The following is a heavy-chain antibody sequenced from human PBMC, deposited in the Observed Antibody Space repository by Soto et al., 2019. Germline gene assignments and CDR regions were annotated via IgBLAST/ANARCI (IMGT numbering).Heavy chain of an antibody. CDR1: GVSVTSGSYY. Sequence: QVQLQESGPGLVKPSETLSLTCSVSGVSVTSGSYYWTWIRQPPGKGLEWIGYIHYTGITTYNPSLTSRVSMSIDTSKRLFSLNMTAVTAADTAVYYCARDFRGLGIRWRFDYWGQGTPVTVSS. D-gene: IGHD3-10*01. CDR3: ARDFRGLGIRWRFDY. CDR2: IHYTGIT. V-gene: IGHV4-61*03. J-gene: IGHJ4*02.